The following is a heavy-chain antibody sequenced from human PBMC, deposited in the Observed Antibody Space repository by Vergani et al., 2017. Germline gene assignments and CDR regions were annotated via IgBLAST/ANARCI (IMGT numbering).Heavy chain of an antibody. CDR3: AREGGYCSSTSCYHCDY. J-gene: IGHJ4*02. D-gene: IGHD2-2*01. CDR2: INPNSGGT. CDR1: GYTFTGYY. Sequence: QVQLVQSGAEVKKPGASVKVSCKASGYTFTGYYMHWVRQAPGQGLEWMGWINPNSGGTNYAQKFQGWVTMTRDTSISTAYMELSRLRSDDTAVYYCAREGGYCSSTSCYHCDYWGQGTRVTVSS. V-gene: IGHV1-2*04.